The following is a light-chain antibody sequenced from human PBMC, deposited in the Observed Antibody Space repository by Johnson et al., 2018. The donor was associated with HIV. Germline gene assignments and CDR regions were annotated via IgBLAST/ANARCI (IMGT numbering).Light chain of an antibody. CDR1: TSKIGNNY. CDR2: DNN. V-gene: IGLV1-51*01. J-gene: IGLJ1*01. CDR3: GTWDSSLSSYV. Sequence: QSVLTQPPSVSAAPGQKVTISCSGSTSKIGNNYVSWYQQVPGTAPKLLIYDNNKRPSGIPGRFSGSKSGTSATLGITGLQTGDEADYYCGTWDSSLSSYVSG.